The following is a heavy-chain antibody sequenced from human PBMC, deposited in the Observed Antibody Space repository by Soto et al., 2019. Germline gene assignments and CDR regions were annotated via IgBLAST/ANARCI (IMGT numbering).Heavy chain of an antibody. CDR2: ISWNSGSI. J-gene: IGHJ6*02. CDR3: AKDQNHLVVQADSYYYYGMDV. D-gene: IGHD2-2*01. Sequence: GGSLRLSCAASGFTFDDYAMHWVRQAPGKGLEWVSGISWNSGSIGYADSVKGRFTISRDNAKNSLYLQMNSLRAEDTALYYCAKDQNHLVVQADSYYYYGMDVWGQGTTVTVSS. CDR1: GFTFDDYA. V-gene: IGHV3-9*01.